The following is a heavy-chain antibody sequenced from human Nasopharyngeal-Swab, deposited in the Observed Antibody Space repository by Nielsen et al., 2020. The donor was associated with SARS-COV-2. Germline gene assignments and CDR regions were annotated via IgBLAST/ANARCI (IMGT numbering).Heavy chain of an antibody. D-gene: IGHD5-12*01. CDR1: GGSISSSSYY. J-gene: IGHJ4*02. Sequence: SETLSLTCTVSGGSISSSSYYRVWIRQPPGKGLEWIGSIYYSGSTYYNPSLKSRVTISVDTSKNQFSLKLSSVTAADTAVYYCARVWVDIVATIGAQSFDYWGQGTLVTVSS. CDR2: IYYSGST. V-gene: IGHV4-39*07. CDR3: ARVWVDIVATIGAQSFDY.